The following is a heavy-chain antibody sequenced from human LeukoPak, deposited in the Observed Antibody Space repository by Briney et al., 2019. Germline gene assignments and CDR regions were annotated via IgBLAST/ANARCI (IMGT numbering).Heavy chain of an antibody. D-gene: IGHD3-10*01. V-gene: IGHV3-23*01. CDR1: GFTFSSSA. Sequence: GGSLRLSCAASGFTFSSSAMSWVRQAPGKGLEWVSSISGSGSGGSTYYADSVKGRFTISRDNSKNTLYLQMNSLIAEDTAVYYCAKSGDGRTDYWGQGTLVTVSS. CDR3: AKSGDGRTDY. CDR2: ISGSGSGGST. J-gene: IGHJ4*02.